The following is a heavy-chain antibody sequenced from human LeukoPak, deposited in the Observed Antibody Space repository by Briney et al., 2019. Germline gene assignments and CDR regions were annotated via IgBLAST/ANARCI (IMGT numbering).Heavy chain of an antibody. D-gene: IGHD2-2*01. J-gene: IGHJ5*01. V-gene: IGHV3-23*01. CDR1: GFTFNNYA. CDR3: AKEPREYCSSTSCPNWFDS. CDR2: ISASGGTT. Sequence: GGSLRLSCAASGFTFNNYAMSWVRQAPGKGLGWVSAISASGGTTYYADSVKGRFTISRDNSENTLFLQMNSLRAEDTAVYYCAKEPREYCSSTSCPNWFDSWGQGTLVTVSS.